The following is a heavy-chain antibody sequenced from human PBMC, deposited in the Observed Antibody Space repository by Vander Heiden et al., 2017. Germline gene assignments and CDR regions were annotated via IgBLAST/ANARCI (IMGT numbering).Heavy chain of an antibody. Sequence: QVQLVQSGAEVKKPGSSVKVSCKASGGTFSSYAISWVRQAPGQGLEWMGGIIPIFGTANYAQKFQGRVTITADESTSTTYMELSSLRSEDTAVYYCAANLAYCGGDCYSGFDYWGQGTLVTVSS. D-gene: IGHD2-21*02. CDR2: IIPIFGTA. V-gene: IGHV1-69*01. CDR3: AANLAYCGGDCYSGFDY. J-gene: IGHJ4*02. CDR1: GGTFSSYA.